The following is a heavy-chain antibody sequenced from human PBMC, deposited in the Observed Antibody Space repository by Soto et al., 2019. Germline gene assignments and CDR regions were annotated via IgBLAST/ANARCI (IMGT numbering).Heavy chain of an antibody. J-gene: IGHJ6*03. D-gene: IGHD3-3*01. CDR1: GGSFSGYY. CDR3: ARGRAGYDFWSGSRTGIYMDV. Sequence: SETLSLTCAVYGGSFSGYYWSWIRQPPGKGLEWIGEINHSGSTNYNPSLKSRVTISVDTSKNQFSLKLSSVTAADTAVYYCARGRAGYDFWSGSRTGIYMDVWDKGTTVTVSS. V-gene: IGHV4-34*01. CDR2: INHSGST.